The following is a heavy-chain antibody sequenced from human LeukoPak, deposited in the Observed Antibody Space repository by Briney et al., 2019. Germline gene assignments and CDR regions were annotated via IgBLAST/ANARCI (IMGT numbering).Heavy chain of an antibody. CDR1: GGSISSYY. J-gene: IGHJ2*01. V-gene: IGHV4-59*01. D-gene: IGHD6-13*01. CDR3: ARTYGSSGLGYFDL. CDR2: IYYSGST. Sequence: SETLSLTCTVSGGSISSYYWSWIRQPPGKGPEWIGYIYYSGSTNYSPSLKSRLTISVDTSKNQFSLKLSSVTAADTAVYYCARTYGSSGLGYFDLWGRGTLVTVSS.